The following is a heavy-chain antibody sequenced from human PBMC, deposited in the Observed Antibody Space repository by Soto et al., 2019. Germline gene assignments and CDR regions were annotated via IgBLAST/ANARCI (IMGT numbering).Heavy chain of an antibody. CDR1: GFTFSSYS. J-gene: IGHJ4*03. CDR2: INTTRSSI. CDR3: ARKEVGFDN. V-gene: IGHV3-48*02. Sequence: PGGSLRLSCAASGFTFSSYSMNWVRQAPGKGLEWISYINTTRSSIYYADSVKGRFIISRDNGKNSRFLQMSSLRDKDAAVYYGARKEVGFDNWGQGAMVTVSS.